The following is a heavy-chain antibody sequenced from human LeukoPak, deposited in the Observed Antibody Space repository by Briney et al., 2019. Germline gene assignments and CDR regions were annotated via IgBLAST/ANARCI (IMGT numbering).Heavy chain of an antibody. Sequence: SETLSLTCAVSGGSISSSNWWSWVRQPPGKGLEWIGYIYYSGSTNYNPSLKSRVTISVDTSKNQFSLKLSSVTAADTAVYYCARVPYYDFWSGYFPTYYFDYWGQGTLVTVSS. D-gene: IGHD3-3*01. J-gene: IGHJ4*02. CDR2: IYYSGST. CDR3: ARVPYYDFWSGYFPTYYFDY. CDR1: GGSISSSNW. V-gene: IGHV4-4*02.